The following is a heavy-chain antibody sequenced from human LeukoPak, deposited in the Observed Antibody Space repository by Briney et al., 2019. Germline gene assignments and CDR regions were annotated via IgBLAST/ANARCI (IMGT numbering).Heavy chain of an antibody. Sequence: EGSLRLSCAASGFTFSIHAMNWVRQAPGKGLEWVSVITGNSVNTFYADSVKGRFTISRDNSKNTLYMYMNSLRAEDAAVYYCVKAASGGWYDTNFDYWGQGTLVTVSS. CDR2: ITGNSVNT. J-gene: IGHJ4*02. V-gene: IGHV3-23*01. CDR3: VKAASGGWYDTNFDY. CDR1: GFTFSIHA. D-gene: IGHD6-19*01.